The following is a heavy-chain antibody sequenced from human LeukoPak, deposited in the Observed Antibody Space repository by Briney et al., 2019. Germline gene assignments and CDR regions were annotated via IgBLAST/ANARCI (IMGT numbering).Heavy chain of an antibody. J-gene: IGHJ3*02. D-gene: IGHD6-19*01. CDR3: ARGYSSGWSDAFDI. CDR1: GGSISSYY. V-gene: IGHV4-59*01. CDR2: IYYSGST. Sequence: PSETLSLTCTVSGGSISSYYWSWIRQPPGKGLEWIGYIYYSGSTNYNPSLKSRVTISVDTSKNQFSLKLSSVTAADTAVYYCARGYSSGWSDAFDIWGQGTMVTVSS.